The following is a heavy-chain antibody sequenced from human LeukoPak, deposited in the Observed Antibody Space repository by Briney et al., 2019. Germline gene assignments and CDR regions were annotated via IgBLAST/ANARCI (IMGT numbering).Heavy chain of an antibody. Sequence: PGGSLRRSCAASGFTCDDYGMHWVRQAPGKGLEWVAVISYDGSNKYYAVSVKGRFTISRANSKNTLYLQMNSLRAEDTAAYYCAKRKAHDRSGYYFDVFDYWGQGTLVTVSS. J-gene: IGHJ4*02. CDR3: AKRKAHDRSGYYFDVFDY. CDR2: ISYDGSNK. V-gene: IGHV3-30*18. D-gene: IGHD3-22*01. CDR1: GFTCDDYG.